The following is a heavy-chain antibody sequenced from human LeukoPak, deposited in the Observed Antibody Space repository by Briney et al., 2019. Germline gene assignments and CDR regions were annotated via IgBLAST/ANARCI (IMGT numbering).Heavy chain of an antibody. D-gene: IGHD6-19*01. Sequence: SETLSLACNVSGGSISSSSYYWGWIRQPPGKGLEWIGSIYYSGSTYYNPSLKSRVTISVDTSKNQLSLKLSSVTAADTAVYYCARATKGVAVEVQKPDYWGQGTLVTVSS. CDR3: ARATKGVAVEVQKPDY. CDR2: IYYSGST. CDR1: GGSISSSSYY. J-gene: IGHJ4*02. V-gene: IGHV4-39*01.